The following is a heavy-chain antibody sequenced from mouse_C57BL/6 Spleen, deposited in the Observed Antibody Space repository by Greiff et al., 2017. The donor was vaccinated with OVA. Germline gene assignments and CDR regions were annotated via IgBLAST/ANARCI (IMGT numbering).Heavy chain of an antibody. D-gene: IGHD1-1*01. CDR3: ASYVSYAMDY. V-gene: IGHV1-52*01. Sequence: QVHVKQSGAELVRPGSSVKLSCKASGYTFTSYWMHWVKQRPIQGLEWIGNIDPSDSETHYNQKFKDKATLTVDKSSSTAYMQLSSLTSEDSAVYYCASYVSYAMDYWGQGTSVTVSS. CDR1: GYTFTSYW. J-gene: IGHJ4*01. CDR2: IDPSDSET.